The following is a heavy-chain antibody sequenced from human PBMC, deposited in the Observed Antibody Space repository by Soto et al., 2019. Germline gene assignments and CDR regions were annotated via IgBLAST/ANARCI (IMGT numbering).Heavy chain of an antibody. Sequence: QVQLVQSGAEVKKPGSSVKVSCKAPGVTFSSYAISWVRQAPGQGLEWMGGIIPIFGTANYAQKFQGRVTITADESTSTGYMELSSLRSEDTAVYYCARSQGGSTSLDIYYYYSYGMDVWGQGTTVTVSS. CDR2: IIPIFGTA. CDR1: GVTFSSYA. V-gene: IGHV1-69*01. J-gene: IGHJ6*02. D-gene: IGHD2-2*01. CDR3: ARSQGGSTSLDIYYYYSYGMDV.